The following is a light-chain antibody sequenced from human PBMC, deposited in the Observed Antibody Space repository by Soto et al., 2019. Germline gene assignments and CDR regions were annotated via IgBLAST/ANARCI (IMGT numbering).Light chain of an antibody. CDR3: CTLKV. J-gene: IGLJ1*01. Sequence: QSVLTQPASVSGSPGQSITISCTGTSSDVGSYNLVSWYQQHPGKAPKLMIYEVSKRPSGVSNRFSGSKSGNTASLTISGLQAEDEADYYCCTLKVFGTGTKVTV. V-gene: IGLV2-23*02. CDR1: SSDVGSYNL. CDR2: EVS.